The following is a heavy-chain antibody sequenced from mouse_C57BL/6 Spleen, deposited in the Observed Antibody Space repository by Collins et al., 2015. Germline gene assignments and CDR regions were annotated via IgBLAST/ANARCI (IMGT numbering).Heavy chain of an antibody. Sequence: NEKFKGKATLTADRSSSTAYMQFSSLTSEDSAIYYCARSAGSYFFDYWGQGTTLTVSS. J-gene: IGHJ2*01. V-gene: IGHV1-63*01. D-gene: IGHD1-2*01. CDR3: ARSAGSYFFDY.